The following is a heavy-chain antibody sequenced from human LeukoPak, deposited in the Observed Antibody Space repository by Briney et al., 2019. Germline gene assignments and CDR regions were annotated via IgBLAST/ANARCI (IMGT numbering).Heavy chain of an antibody. V-gene: IGHV4-59*01. Sequence: PSETLSLTWTVSGRSISIYYWSWIRQPPREGLEWDGYIYYSGSTNYNPSLKSRVTISVDTSKNQFSLKLSSVTAADTAVYYCASSSPAPFDYWGQGTLVTVSS. CDR2: IYYSGST. J-gene: IGHJ4*02. CDR3: ASSSPAPFDY. CDR1: GRSISIYY.